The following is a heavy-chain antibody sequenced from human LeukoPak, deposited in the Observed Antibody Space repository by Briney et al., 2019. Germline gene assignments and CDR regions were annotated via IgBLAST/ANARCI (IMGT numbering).Heavy chain of an antibody. J-gene: IGHJ4*02. Sequence: PGGSLRLSCAASGFTFSSYAMSWVRQAPGKGLEWVSAISGSGGSTYYADSVKGRFTISRDNAKNSLYLQMNSLRAEDMALYYCAKGRGYSYGYPFDYWGQGTLVTVSS. CDR2: ISGSGGST. CDR3: AKGRGYSYGYPFDY. V-gene: IGHV3-23*01. CDR1: GFTFSSYA. D-gene: IGHD5-18*01.